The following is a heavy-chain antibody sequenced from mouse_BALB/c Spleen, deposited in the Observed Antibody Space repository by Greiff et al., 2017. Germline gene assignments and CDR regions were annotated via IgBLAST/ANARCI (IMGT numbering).Heavy chain of an antibody. CDR3: ARNYYGSSPWFAH. D-gene: IGHD1-1*01. CDR2: ISDGGSYT. CDR1: GFTFSDYY. J-gene: IGHJ3*01. V-gene: IGHV5-4*02. Sequence: EVMLVESGGGLVKPGGSLKLSCAASGFTFSDYYMYWVRQTPEKRLEWVATISDGGSYTYYPDSVKGRFTISRDNAKNNLYLQMSSLKSEDTAMYYCARNYYGSSPWFAHWGQGTLVTVSA.